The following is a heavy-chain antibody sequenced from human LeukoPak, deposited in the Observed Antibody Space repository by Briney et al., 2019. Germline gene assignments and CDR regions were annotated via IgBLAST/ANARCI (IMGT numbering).Heavy chain of an antibody. Sequence: PGGSLRLSCAASGFTFSTYSMNWVRQAPGKGLEWVSYISSSSSTIYYADSVRGRFTISRDNAKNSLYLQMNSLRAEDTAVYYCARDRSGSYIDYWGRGTLVTVSS. D-gene: IGHD1-26*01. CDR2: ISSSSSTI. CDR3: ARDRSGSYIDY. J-gene: IGHJ4*02. V-gene: IGHV3-48*01. CDR1: GFTFSTYS.